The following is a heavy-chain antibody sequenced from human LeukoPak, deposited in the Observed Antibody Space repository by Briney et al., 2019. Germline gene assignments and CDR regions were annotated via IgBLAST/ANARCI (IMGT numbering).Heavy chain of an antibody. V-gene: IGHV3-53*01. CDR3: ARIEWERLGRAFDI. D-gene: IGHD1-26*01. Sequence: GGSLRLSCAASGFTVSDNYMTWVRQAPGKGLEWVSSIYSAGATHYAESVKGRFTISRDNSKDTLYLQMNSLRAEDMAVYYCARIEWERLGRAFDIWGQGTMVTVSS. J-gene: IGHJ3*02. CDR2: IYSAGAT. CDR1: GFTVSDNY.